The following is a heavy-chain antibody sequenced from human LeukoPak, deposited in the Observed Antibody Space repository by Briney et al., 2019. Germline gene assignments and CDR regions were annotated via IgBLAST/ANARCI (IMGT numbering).Heavy chain of an antibody. CDR2: IYYSGST. CDR1: GGSISSYY. D-gene: IGHD3-3*01. V-gene: IGHV4-59*08. CDR3: AITYCDFWSGYYSNDYFDY. Sequence: SETLSLTCTVSGGSISSYYWSWIRQPPGKGLEWIGYIYYSGSTNYNPSLKSRVTISVDTSKNQFSLKLSSVTAADTAVYYCAITYCDFWSGYYSNDYFDYWGQGTLVTVSS. J-gene: IGHJ4*02.